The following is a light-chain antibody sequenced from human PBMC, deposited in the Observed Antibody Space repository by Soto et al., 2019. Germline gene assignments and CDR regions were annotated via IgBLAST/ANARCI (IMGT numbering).Light chain of an antibody. J-gene: IGKJ5*01. Sequence: EIVMTQSPATLSVSPGEGATLPCRASQGIGDTLAWYQQKPGQTPRLLIYDTSIRATGVQARFSGSGSRTDFTLTISSLEPEDFAVYYCHQRSNWPPDTFGQGTQLEI. CDR2: DTS. CDR3: HQRSNWPPDT. CDR1: QGIGDT. V-gene: IGKV3-11*01.